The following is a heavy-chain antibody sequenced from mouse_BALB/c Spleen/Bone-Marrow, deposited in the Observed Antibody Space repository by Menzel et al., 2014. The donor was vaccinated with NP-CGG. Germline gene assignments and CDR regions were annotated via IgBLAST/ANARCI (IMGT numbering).Heavy chain of an antibody. Sequence: VKLMESGPGLVAPSQSLSITCTVSGFSLTSYGVNWVRPPPGKGLEWLGMIWGDGSTDYNSAHKSRLSISKDNSKSQVFLKMNSLQTDDTARYYCARGNYRYDGYFDVWGAGTTVTVSS. CDR3: ARGNYRYDGYFDV. CDR1: GFSLTSYG. D-gene: IGHD2-14*01. J-gene: IGHJ1*01. CDR2: IWGDGST. V-gene: IGHV2-6-7*01.